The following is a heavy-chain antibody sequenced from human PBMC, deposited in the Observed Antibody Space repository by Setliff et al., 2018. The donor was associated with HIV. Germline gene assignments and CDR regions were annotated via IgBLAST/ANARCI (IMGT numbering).Heavy chain of an antibody. J-gene: IGHJ4*02. Sequence: PSETLSLTCSVSGGPVSGHFWTWIRQAPGKGLEWIAEITPSGRTNYSPSLKSRLSLSIESSKNQLFLKVSSVTAADTAMYYCVRDDYGYNGKGFDYWGPGTLVTVSS. D-gene: IGHD4-17*01. CDR2: ITPSGRT. CDR3: VRDDYGYNGKGFDY. CDR1: GGPVSGHF. V-gene: IGHV4-34*01.